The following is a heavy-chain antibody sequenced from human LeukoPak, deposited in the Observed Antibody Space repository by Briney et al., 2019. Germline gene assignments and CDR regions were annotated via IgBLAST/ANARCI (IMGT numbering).Heavy chain of an antibody. Sequence: GGSLRLSCAASGFTFSNYEMNWVRQAPGKGLEWVATISGSGVMTYYADSVKGRFTVSGDNSKNTVYLQMSSLTAADTAVYYCAKDRSIGTYYTFDHWGQGTLVTVSS. D-gene: IGHD1-26*01. V-gene: IGHV3-23*01. CDR1: GFTFSNYE. J-gene: IGHJ4*02. CDR2: ISGSGVMT. CDR3: AKDRSIGTYYTFDH.